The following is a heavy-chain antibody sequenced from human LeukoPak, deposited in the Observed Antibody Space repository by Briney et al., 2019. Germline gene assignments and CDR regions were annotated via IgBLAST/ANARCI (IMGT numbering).Heavy chain of an antibody. CDR2: IYSGGST. CDR3: ARDKVLLWFGELLSTLDYYYYGMDV. V-gene: IGHV3-66*01. J-gene: IGHJ6*02. Sequence: GGSLRLSCAASGFTVSSNYMSWVRQAPGKGLEWGSVIYSGGSTYYADSVKGRFTISRDNSKNTLYLQMNSLRAEDTAVYYCARDKVLLWFGELLSTLDYYYYGMDVWGQGTTVTVSS. D-gene: IGHD3-10*01. CDR1: GFTVSSNY.